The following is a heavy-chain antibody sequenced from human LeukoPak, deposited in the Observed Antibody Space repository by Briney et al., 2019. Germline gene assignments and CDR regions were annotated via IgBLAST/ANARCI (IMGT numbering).Heavy chain of an antibody. Sequence: GGSLRLSCAASGFTSSRYWMSWVRQAPGKGLEWVANIKEDGSEKYYVDSVKGRFTISRDNAKNSLYLQMNSLRDEDTAVYYRARAHHYDIGYWGQGTLVTVSS. V-gene: IGHV3-7*01. CDR2: IKEDGSEK. CDR1: GFTSSRYW. CDR3: ARAHHYDIGY. D-gene: IGHD3-9*01. J-gene: IGHJ4*02.